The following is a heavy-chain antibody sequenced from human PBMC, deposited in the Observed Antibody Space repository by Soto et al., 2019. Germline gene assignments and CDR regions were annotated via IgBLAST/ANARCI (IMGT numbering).Heavy chain of an antibody. CDR3: VGDSGWAFDI. CDR1: GFTFSSYA. CDR2: ISGSDGST. Sequence: GGSLRLSCAASGFTFSSYAMSWVRQAPGKGLEWVSAISGSDGSTYYADSVKGRFTISRDNSKNTLSLQMNSLRAEDTAVYYCVGDSGWAFDIWGLGTMVTVSS. J-gene: IGHJ3*02. V-gene: IGHV3-23*01. D-gene: IGHD6-19*01.